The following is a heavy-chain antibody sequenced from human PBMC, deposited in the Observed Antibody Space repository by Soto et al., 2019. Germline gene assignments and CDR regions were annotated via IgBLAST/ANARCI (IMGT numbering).Heavy chain of an antibody. D-gene: IGHD3-22*01. J-gene: IGHJ4*02. Sequence: LRLSCAASGFTFSSYAMHWVRQAPGKGLEWVALISYDGSNEYYADSVKGRFTISRDNSKNTLYLQMNSLRAEDTAVYYCARDYSMVVVVPGYWGQGTLVTVSS. CDR3: ARDYSMVVVVPGY. V-gene: IGHV3-30*03. CDR2: ISYDGSNE. CDR1: GFTFSSYA.